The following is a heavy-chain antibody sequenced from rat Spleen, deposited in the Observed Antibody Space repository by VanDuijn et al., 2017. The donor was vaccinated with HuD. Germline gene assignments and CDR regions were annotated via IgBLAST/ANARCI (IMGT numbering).Heavy chain of an antibody. V-gene: IGHV5-22*01. D-gene: IGHD1-11*01. J-gene: IGHJ3*01. CDR3: ARQDYGGYWFAY. CDR1: GFIFSDYY. CDR2: TSYEGSST. Sequence: EVQLVESGGGLVQPGRSLKLSCAASGFIFSDYYMAWVRQAPKKGLEWVASTSYEGSSTYYGDSVKGRFTISRDNAKSTLYLQMDSLRSEDTATYYCARQDYGGYWFAYWGQGTLVTVSS.